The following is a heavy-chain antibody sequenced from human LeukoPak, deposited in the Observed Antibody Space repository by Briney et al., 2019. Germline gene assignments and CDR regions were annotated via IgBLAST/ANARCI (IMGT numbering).Heavy chain of an antibody. J-gene: IGHJ4*02. CDR1: GLTVSSNY. V-gene: IGHV3-66*01. Sequence: GGSLRLSCAASGLTVSSNYMSWVRQAPWKELEWVSVIYSSGSTYYADSVKGRFTISRDNSKNTLYLQMNSLRVEDTAVYYCARWGSLNVDYWGQGTLVTVSS. CDR2: IYSSGST. D-gene: IGHD3-16*01. CDR3: ARWGSLNVDY.